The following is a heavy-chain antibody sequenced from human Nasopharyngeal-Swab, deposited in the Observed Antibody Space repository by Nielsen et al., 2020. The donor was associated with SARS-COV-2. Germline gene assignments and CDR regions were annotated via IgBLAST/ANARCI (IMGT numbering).Heavy chain of an antibody. CDR1: GGSFNGYY. CDR3: ARTFSRSYWYFDL. D-gene: IGHD3-3*02. V-gene: IGHV4-34*09. J-gene: IGHJ2*01. CDR2: INHSGST. Sequence: SQTLSLTCAVYGGSFNGYYWSWIRQSPGKGLECIGEINHSGSTNYNPSLKSRVTISVDTSKNQFSLKLSSVTAADTAVYYCARTFSRSYWYFDLWGRGTLVTVSS.